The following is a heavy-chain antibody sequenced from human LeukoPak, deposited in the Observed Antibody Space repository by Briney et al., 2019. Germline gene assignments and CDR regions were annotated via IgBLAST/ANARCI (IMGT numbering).Heavy chain of an antibody. J-gene: IGHJ4*02. D-gene: IGHD7-27*01. V-gene: IGHV3-21*01. CDR3: ARGDWGFHRYFDY. Sequence: GGSLRLSCAASGLTFSSYSMNWVRQAPGKGLEWDSSISSSSSHIYYADSVKGRFTISRDNAKNSLYLQMNSLRAEDTAVYYCARGDWGFHRYFDYWGQGTLVTVSS. CDR2: ISSSSSHI. CDR1: GLTFSSYS.